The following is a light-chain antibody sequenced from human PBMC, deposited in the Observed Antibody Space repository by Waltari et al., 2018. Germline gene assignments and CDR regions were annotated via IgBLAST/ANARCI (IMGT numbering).Light chain of an antibody. CDR2: DVT. CDR3: SSYTSNISWV. V-gene: IGLV2-14*03. Sequence: QSALAQPASVSGIPGQSISISCPGTSSDIGGYNYVSWYQQHSGKAPKVILYDVTYRPSGISNRFSGSKSGNTASLTIYGLQAEDEAYYYCSSYTSNISWVFGGGTKLTVL. CDR1: SSDIGGYNY. J-gene: IGLJ3*02.